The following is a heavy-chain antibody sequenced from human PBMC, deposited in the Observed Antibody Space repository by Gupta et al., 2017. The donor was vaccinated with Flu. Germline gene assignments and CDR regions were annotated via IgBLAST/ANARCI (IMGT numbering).Heavy chain of an antibody. J-gene: IGHJ4*02. V-gene: IGHV3-7*01. CDR3: ARDRQWLPDRPFDY. Sequence: GESGGGLVQPGGSLRLSCAASGFTFSSYWMSWVRQAPGKGLEWVANIKQDGSEKYYVDSVKGRFTISRDNAKNSLYLQMNSLRAEDTAVYYCARDRQWLPDRPFDYWGQGTLVTVSS. CDR1: GFTFSSYW. D-gene: IGHD6-19*01. CDR2: IKQDGSEK.